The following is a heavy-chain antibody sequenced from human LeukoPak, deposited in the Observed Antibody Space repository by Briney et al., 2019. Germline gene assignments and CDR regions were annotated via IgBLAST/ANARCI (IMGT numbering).Heavy chain of an antibody. Sequence: EASVKVSCKASGYTFTSYYMHWVRQAPGQGLEWMGIINPSGGSTSYAQKFQGRVTMTRDMSTSTVYMELSSLRSEDTAVYYCARDPLVYSHPYYYYYMDVWGKGTTVTVSS. D-gene: IGHD6-13*01. J-gene: IGHJ6*03. CDR2: INPSGGST. V-gene: IGHV1-46*01. CDR3: ARDPLVYSHPYYYYYMDV. CDR1: GYTFTSYY.